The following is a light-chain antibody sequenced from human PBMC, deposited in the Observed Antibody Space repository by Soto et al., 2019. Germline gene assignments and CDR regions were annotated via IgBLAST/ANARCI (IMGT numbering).Light chain of an antibody. CDR2: AAS. J-gene: IGKJ1*01. CDR3: QKYNGAPWT. CDR1: QGISNY. V-gene: IGKV1-27*01. Sequence: DIQMTQSPSSLSASVGERATITCRASQGISNYLAWYQQKPGKVPRLLIYAASTLQSGVPSRFSGSGSGTDFTLTISSLQPEDVAAYYCQKYNGAPWTFGQGTKVEIE.